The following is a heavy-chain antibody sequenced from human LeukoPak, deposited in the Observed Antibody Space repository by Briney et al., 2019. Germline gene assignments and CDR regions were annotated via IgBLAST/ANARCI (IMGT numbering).Heavy chain of an antibody. Sequence: SETLSLTCSVSGGSITSSSYYWGWIRQSPEKGLEWIGSIYYTGGTHYSPSLKSRVTISVDTSKNQFSLRLSSVTAADTAVHYCARHGGTRITVIQVYYFDYWGQGTLVTVSS. CDR2: IYYTGGT. D-gene: IGHD1-14*01. J-gene: IGHJ4*02. CDR1: GGSITSSSYY. CDR3: ARHGGTRITVIQVYYFDY. V-gene: IGHV4-39*01.